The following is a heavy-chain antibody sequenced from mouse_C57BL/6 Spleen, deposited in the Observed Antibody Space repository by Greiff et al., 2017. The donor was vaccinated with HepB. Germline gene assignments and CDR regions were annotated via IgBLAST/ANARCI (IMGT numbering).Heavy chain of an antibody. Sequence: QVQLQQSGAELARPGASVKLSCKASGYTFTSYGISWVKQRTGQGLEWIGEIYPRSGNTYYNEKFKGKATLTAEKSSSTAYMELRSLTSEDSAVYFCARRSDYDEAMDYWGQGTSVTVSS. CDR1: GYTFTSYG. CDR3: ARRSDYDEAMDY. V-gene: IGHV1-81*01. J-gene: IGHJ4*01. D-gene: IGHD2-4*01. CDR2: IYPRSGNT.